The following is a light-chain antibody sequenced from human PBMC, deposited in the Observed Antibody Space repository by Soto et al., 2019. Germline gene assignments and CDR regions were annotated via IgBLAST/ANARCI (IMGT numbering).Light chain of an antibody. CDR1: NIGSKN. J-gene: IGLJ2*01. Sequence: SYELTQPLSVSVALGQTARITCGGNNIGSKNVHWYQQKPGQAPVLVIYRDSNRPPGIPERFSGSNSGNTATLTISRAQAGDEADCYCPVWDSSTVFGGGTKLTVL. CDR2: RDS. V-gene: IGLV3-9*01. CDR3: PVWDSSTV.